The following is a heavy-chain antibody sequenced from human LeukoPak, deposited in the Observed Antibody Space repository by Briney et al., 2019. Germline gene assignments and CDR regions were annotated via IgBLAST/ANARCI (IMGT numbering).Heavy chain of an antibody. V-gene: IGHV3-21*01. Sequence: GGSLRLSCAASGFTFSSYSMNWVRQAPGKGLEWVSSISSSSSYIYYADSVKGRFTISRDNAKNSLYLQMNSLRAEDTAVYYCARGSSPYYYYYYMDVWGKGTTVTVSS. CDR3: ARGSSPYYYYYYMDV. J-gene: IGHJ6*03. CDR2: ISSSSSYI. CDR1: GFTFSSYS. D-gene: IGHD6-13*01.